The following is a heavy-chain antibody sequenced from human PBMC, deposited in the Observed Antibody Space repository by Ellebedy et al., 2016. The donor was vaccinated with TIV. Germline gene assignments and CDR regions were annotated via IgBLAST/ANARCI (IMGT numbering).Heavy chain of an antibody. CDR2: INPNSGGT. D-gene: IGHD3-16*02. J-gene: IGHJ3*02. CDR1: GYTFTSYY. Sequence: ASVKVSXKASGYTFTSYYMHWVRHPPGQGLEWMGWINPNSGGTNYAQKFQGRVTMTRDTSISTAYMELSRLRSDDTAVYYCARVIYDYVWGSYRSDAFDIWGQGTMVTVSS. V-gene: IGHV1-2*02. CDR3: ARVIYDYVWGSYRSDAFDI.